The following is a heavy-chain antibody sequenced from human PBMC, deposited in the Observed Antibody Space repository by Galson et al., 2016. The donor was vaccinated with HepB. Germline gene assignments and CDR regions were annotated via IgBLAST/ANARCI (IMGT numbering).Heavy chain of an antibody. CDR1: GYTFAYFW. J-gene: IGHJ4*02. CDR3: TRTRGGGQLWPGD. Sequence: QSGAEVKKPGESLQISCQASGYTFAYFWIAWVRQMPGKGLEWMGIIYPGDSGTRYSPSFQGQVTISADQSISTAYLQWSSLKASDTAIYYCTRTRGGGQLWPGDWGQGSLVTVSS. CDR2: IYPGDSGT. D-gene: IGHD1-1*01. V-gene: IGHV5-51*01.